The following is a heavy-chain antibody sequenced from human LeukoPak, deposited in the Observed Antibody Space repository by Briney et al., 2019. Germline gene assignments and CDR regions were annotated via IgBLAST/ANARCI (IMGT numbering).Heavy chain of an antibody. CDR3: ARGGSSSSYYNNYGMDV. CDR2: MNPKRGNT. D-gene: IGHD6-13*01. Sequence: GSVKVSCKASGYSLTSFDINWVRQGSGQGLEWMGWMNPKRGNTGYAPTFQGRVTITRDTSIDTAFMELSSLRPDDTAVYYCARGGSSSSYYNNYGMDVWGQGTTITVSS. CDR1: GYSLTSFD. J-gene: IGHJ6*02. V-gene: IGHV1-8*01.